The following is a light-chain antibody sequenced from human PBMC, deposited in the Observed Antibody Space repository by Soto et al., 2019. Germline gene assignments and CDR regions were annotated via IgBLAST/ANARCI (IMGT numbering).Light chain of an antibody. Sequence: QSALTQPPSVSGSPGQSVTISCTGSSSDVGTYNRVSWYRQPPGTAPKLMIYEVNNRPSGVPERFSGSKSANTASLTISGLHAEDEADYYCTSYTGISTVIFGGGTKLTVL. CDR2: EVN. CDR3: TSYTGISTVI. CDR1: SSDVGTYNR. V-gene: IGLV2-18*02. J-gene: IGLJ2*01.